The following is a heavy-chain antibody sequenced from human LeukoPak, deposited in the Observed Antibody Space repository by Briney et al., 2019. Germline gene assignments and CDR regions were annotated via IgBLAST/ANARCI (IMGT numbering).Heavy chain of an antibody. CDR1: GGSFSGYY. V-gene: IGHV4-34*01. Sequence: SETLSLTCAVYGGSFSGYYWSWIRQPPGKGLEWIGEINHSGSTNYNPSLKSRVTISVDTSKNQFSLKLSSVTAADTAVYYCARDWYYCSGGSCYSSFDYWGQGSLVTVSS. D-gene: IGHD2-15*01. CDR3: ARDWYYCSGGSCYSSFDY. J-gene: IGHJ4*02. CDR2: INHSGST.